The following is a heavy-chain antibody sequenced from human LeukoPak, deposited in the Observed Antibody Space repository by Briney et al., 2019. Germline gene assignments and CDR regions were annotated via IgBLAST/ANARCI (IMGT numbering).Heavy chain of an antibody. Sequence: ASVKVSCKASGYTFTGYYIHWVRQAPGQGLEWMGWINPNSGGRNYAQKFQGRVTMTRDTSTTYMELSRLTSDDTAVYYCARETRRGDAFDIWGQGTMVTVSS. V-gene: IGHV1-2*02. D-gene: IGHD3-16*01. J-gene: IGHJ3*02. CDR1: GYTFTGYY. CDR2: INPNSGGR. CDR3: ARETRRGDAFDI.